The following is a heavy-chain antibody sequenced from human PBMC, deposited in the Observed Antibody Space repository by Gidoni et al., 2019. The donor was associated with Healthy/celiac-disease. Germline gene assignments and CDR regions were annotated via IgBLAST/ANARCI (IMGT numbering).Heavy chain of an antibody. CDR2: INPNSGGT. CDR1: GDTVTGYY. Sequence: QVQRVQSGAEVKKPGASVKVSGKAAGDTVTGYYMHWVRQAPGQGLEWMGCINPNSGGTNYAQKFQRWVTLTRDTSISTAYMELSRLRSDDTAVYYCARDRAVRGSELWFDPWGQGTLVTVSS. V-gene: IGHV1-2*04. D-gene: IGHD3-10*01. CDR3: ARDRAVRGSELWFDP. J-gene: IGHJ5*02.